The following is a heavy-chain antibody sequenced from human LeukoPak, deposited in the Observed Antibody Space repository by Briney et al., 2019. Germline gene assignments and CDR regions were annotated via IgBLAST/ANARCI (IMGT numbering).Heavy chain of an antibody. CDR2: IWYDGSNK. D-gene: IGHD3-10*01. Sequence: GRSLRLSCAASGFTFSSYGMHWVRQAPGKGLEWVAVIWYDGSNKYYADSVKGRFTISRDNSKNTLYLQMNSLRAEDTAVYYCARDGVLVRGVIITFSYFDYWGQGTLVTVSS. J-gene: IGHJ4*02. CDR3: ARDGVLVRGVIITFSYFDY. V-gene: IGHV3-33*01. CDR1: GFTFSSYG.